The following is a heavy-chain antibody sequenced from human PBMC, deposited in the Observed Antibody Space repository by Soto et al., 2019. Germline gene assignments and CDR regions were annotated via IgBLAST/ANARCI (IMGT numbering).Heavy chain of an antibody. CDR3: ARERSGFDYGDYDWFDP. D-gene: IGHD4-17*01. CDR1: GFTFSSYA. CDR2: ISYDGSNK. V-gene: IGHV3-30-3*01. Sequence: QVQLVESGGGVVQPGRSLRLSCAASGFTFSSYAMHWVRQAPGKGLEWVAVISYDGSNKYYADSVKGRFTISRDNSKNTLYLQMNSLRAEDTAVYYCARERSGFDYGDYDWFDPWGQGTLVTVSS. J-gene: IGHJ5*02.